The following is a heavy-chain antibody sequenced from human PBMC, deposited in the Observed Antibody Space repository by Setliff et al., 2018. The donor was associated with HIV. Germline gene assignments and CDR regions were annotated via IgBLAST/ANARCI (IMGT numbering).Heavy chain of an antibody. J-gene: IGHJ3*02. D-gene: IGHD6-25*01. V-gene: IGHV4-39*07. CDR2: IFGSGIT. CDR1: GGSISSSSYY. CDR3: ARGVAAAATHDAFDI. Sequence: SETLSLTCTVSGGSISSSSYYWGWIRQPPGKGLEWIGYIFGSGITYYNPSLKSRLRISIDTSANQFSVELSSVTAADTAVYYCARGVAAAATHDAFDIWGQGTMVTVSS.